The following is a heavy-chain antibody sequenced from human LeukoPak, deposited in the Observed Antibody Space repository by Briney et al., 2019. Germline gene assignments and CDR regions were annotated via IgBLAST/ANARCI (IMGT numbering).Heavy chain of an antibody. CDR3: ARDRLGELAGTFDS. J-gene: IGHJ4*02. CDR2: INHSAMP. D-gene: IGHD6-19*01. V-gene: IGHV4-34*01. CDR1: GGSFSGYY. Sequence: SETLFLTCAVYGGSFSGYYWTWIRQPPGKGLEWIGEINHSAMPAYDPSLKSRVIISVDTSKKRFSLKLTSVAAADTAVYYCARDRLGELAGTFDSWGQGTLVTVSS.